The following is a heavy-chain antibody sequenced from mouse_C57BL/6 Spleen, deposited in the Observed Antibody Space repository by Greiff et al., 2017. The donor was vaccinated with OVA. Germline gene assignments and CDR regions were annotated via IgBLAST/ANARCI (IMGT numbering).Heavy chain of an antibody. CDR1: GYTFTSYW. CDR3: AREGITTVVEGFAY. J-gene: IGHJ3*01. Sequence: VKLQQPGAELVRPGTSVKLSCKASGYTFTSYWMHWVKQRPGQGLEWIGVIDPSDSYTNYNQKFKGKATLTVDTSSSTAYMQLSSLTSEDSAVYYCAREGITTVVEGFAYWGQGTLVTVSA. V-gene: IGHV1-59*01. CDR2: IDPSDSYT. D-gene: IGHD1-1*01.